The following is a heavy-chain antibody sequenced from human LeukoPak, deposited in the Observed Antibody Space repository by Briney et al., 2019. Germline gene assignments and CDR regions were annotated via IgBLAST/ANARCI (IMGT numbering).Heavy chain of an antibody. CDR2: ISGSGGVT. Sequence: GGSLRLSCAPSGFTFRSYPMNWVGRAPGRGLEGFSVISGSGGVTFYGDSVQGRFTISRDNSRDTLYLQMTNLRAEDTAVYYCGKYLQTAVGANDYWGQGTLVTVSS. CDR3: GKYLQTAVGANDY. V-gene: IGHV3-23*01. CDR1: GFTFRSYP. J-gene: IGHJ4*02. D-gene: IGHD1-26*01.